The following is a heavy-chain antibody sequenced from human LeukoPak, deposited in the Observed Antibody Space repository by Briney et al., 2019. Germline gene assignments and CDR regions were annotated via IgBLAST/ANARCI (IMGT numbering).Heavy chain of an antibody. D-gene: IGHD6-13*01. CDR2: MNPNSGNT. Sequence: ASVKVSCKASGGTFSSYAINWVRQATGQGLEWMGWMNPNSGNTGYAQKFQGRVTITRNTSISTAYMELSSLRSEDTAVYYCARGVAGYSSSWSSYYYYYMDVWGKGTTVTVSS. V-gene: IGHV1-8*03. J-gene: IGHJ6*03. CDR1: GGTFSSYA. CDR3: ARGVAGYSSSWSSYYYYYMDV.